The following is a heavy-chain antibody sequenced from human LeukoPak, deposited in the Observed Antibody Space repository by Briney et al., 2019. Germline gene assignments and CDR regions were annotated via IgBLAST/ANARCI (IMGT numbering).Heavy chain of an antibody. CDR1: GGSISSSSYY. D-gene: IGHD3-10*01. Sequence: PSETLSLTCTVSGGSISSSSYYWSWIRQPPGKGLEWIGYIYYSGSTNYNPSLKSRVTISVDTSKNQFSLKLSSVTAADTAVYYCARMGRGLLWFGEFDPWGQGTLVTVSS. J-gene: IGHJ5*02. CDR3: ARMGRGLLWFGEFDP. V-gene: IGHV4-61*05. CDR2: IYYSGST.